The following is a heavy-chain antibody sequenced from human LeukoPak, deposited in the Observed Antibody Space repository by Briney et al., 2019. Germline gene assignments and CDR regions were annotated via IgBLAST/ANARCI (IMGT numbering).Heavy chain of an antibody. CDR3: AKANSNYHPDAFDI. CDR2: ISGSASNT. Sequence: GGSLRLSCAASEFTFSSYAMNWVRQAPGKGLEWVSAISGSASNTYYADSVKGRFTISRDNSKDTLYLQMNSLGAEDTALYYCAKANSNYHPDAFDIWGQGTMVTVSS. V-gene: IGHV3-23*01. J-gene: IGHJ3*02. D-gene: IGHD4-11*01. CDR1: EFTFSSYA.